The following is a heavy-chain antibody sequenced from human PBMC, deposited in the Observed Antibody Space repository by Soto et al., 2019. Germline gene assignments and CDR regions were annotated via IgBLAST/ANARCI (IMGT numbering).Heavy chain of an antibody. CDR1: VFTGSSNY. CDR2: IYSGGST. V-gene: IGHV3-53*01. Sequence: WWSLRLSCSASVFTGSSNYMSWFRQAPGKGLEWVSVIYSGGSTYYADSVKGRFTISRDNSKNTLYLQMNSLRAEDTAVYYYARVPITVVAARDAFDIWGQGTMVTVSS. D-gene: IGHD2-15*01. CDR3: ARVPITVVAARDAFDI. J-gene: IGHJ3*02.